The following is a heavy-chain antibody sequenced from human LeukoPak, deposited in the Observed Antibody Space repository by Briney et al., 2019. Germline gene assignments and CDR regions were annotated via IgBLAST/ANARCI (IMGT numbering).Heavy chain of an antibody. CDR1: GGTFSSYG. CDR2: IIPIFRST. Sequence: ASVKVSCKPSGGTFSSYGVSWARQAPGQGLEWMGGIIPIFRSTNYAQRFRGRVTITTDESTSTVYMELSSLRSEDTAVYYCARSQRAGYNVYYFDSWGQGTLVTVSS. J-gene: IGHJ4*02. D-gene: IGHD5-24*01. CDR3: ARSQRAGYNVYYFDS. V-gene: IGHV1-69*05.